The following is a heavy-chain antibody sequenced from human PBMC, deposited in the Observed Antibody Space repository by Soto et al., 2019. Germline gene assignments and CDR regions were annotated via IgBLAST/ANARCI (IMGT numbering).Heavy chain of an antibody. CDR2: ISWDGGSI. D-gene: IGHD2-15*01. J-gene: IGHJ5*01. CDR3: AKEGNGGSSLDS. V-gene: IGHV3-43*01. CDR1: GFKFDDYM. Sequence: GGSLRLSCEASGFKFDDYMMHWVRQAPGKGREWISLISWDGGSIDYADSIKGRFTVSRDNSKTSLYLHMHSLTSDDSALYFCAKEGNGGSSLDSWGQGTLVTVSS.